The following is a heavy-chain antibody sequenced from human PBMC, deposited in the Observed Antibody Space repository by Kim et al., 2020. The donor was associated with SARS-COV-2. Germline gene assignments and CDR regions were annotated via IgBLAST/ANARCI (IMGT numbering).Heavy chain of an antibody. CDR3: ARRLSNTSGWGSHYCDL. Sequence: SETLSLTCAVYGGSFSGYYWSWIRQPPGKGLEWIGEINHSGRTNYNPSLKSRVTISVDTSKNPFSLKLTSVTAADTAVYDCARRLSNTSGWGSHYCDLWG. J-gene: IGHJ2*01. V-gene: IGHV4-34*01. CDR1: GGSFSGYY. D-gene: IGHD3-10*01. CDR2: INHSGRT.